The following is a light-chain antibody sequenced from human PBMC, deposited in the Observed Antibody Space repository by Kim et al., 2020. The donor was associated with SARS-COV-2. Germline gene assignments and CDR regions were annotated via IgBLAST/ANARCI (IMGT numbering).Light chain of an antibody. CDR1: QSVSSY. CDR2: DAS. Sequence: PGERATLSCRASQSVSSYLAWYQQKPGQAPRLLIYDASNRATGIPARFSGSGSATDFTLTITSLEPEDFAVYYCQQRYNWPPITFGQGTRLEIK. J-gene: IGKJ5*01. CDR3: QQRYNWPPIT. V-gene: IGKV3-11*01.